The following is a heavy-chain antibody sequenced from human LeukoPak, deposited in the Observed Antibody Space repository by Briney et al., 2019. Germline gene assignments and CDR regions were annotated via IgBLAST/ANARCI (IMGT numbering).Heavy chain of an antibody. V-gene: IGHV1-18*01. CDR2: ISAYNGNT. D-gene: IGHD6-13*01. J-gene: IGHJ4*02. Sequence: ASVKVSCKASGYTFTSYGISWVRQAPGQGLEWMGWISAYNGNTNYAQKLQGRVTMTTDTSTSTAYMELRSLRSDDTAVYYCASSPYSSSSEVSSYFDYWGQGTLVTVSS. CDR3: ASSPYSSSSEVSSYFDY. CDR1: GYTFTSYG.